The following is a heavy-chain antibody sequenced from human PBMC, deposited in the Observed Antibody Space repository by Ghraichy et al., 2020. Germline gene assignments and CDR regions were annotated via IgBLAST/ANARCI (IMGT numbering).Heavy chain of an antibody. V-gene: IGHV4-4*07. J-gene: IGHJ3*02. CDR3: ARDYYDSSGYRHDAFDI. CDR1: GGSISSYY. CDR2: IYTSGST. Sequence: SETLSLTCTVSGGSISSYYWSWIRQPAGKGLEWIGRIYTSGSTSYNPSLKSRVTMSVDTSKNQFSLKLSSVTAADTAVYYCARDYYDSSGYRHDAFDIWGQGTMVTVSS. D-gene: IGHD3-22*01.